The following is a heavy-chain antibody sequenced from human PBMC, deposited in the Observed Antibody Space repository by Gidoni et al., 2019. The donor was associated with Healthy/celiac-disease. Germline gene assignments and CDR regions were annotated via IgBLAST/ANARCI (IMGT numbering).Heavy chain of an antibody. CDR1: GYTFHSYD. CDR3: ARGRRVTSLLDWFDP. CDR2: MNPNSGNT. D-gene: IGHD2-21*02. Sequence: QVQLVQSGAEGKKPGASVKVSCKASGYTFHSYDTNRVRQAPGQGLEWMGWMNPNSGNTGYAQKFQGRVTMTRNTSISTAYMELSSLRSEDTAVYYCARGRRVTSLLDWFDPWGQGTLVTVSS. J-gene: IGHJ5*02. V-gene: IGHV1-8*01.